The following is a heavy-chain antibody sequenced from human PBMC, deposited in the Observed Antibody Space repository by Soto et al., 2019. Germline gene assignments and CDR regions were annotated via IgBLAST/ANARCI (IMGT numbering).Heavy chain of an antibody. Sequence: SETLSLTCAVSGGSISSSNWWSWVRQPPGKGLEWIGEIYHSGSTNYNPSLKSRVTISVDKSKNQSSLKLSSVTAADTAVYYCARIALVVPAAPYYYGMDVWGQGTTVTVSS. D-gene: IGHD2-2*01. CDR2: IYHSGST. CDR1: GGSISSSNW. J-gene: IGHJ6*02. V-gene: IGHV4-4*02. CDR3: ARIALVVPAAPYYYGMDV.